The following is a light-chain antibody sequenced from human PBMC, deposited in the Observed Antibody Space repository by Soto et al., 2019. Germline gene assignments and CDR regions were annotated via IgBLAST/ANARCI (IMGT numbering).Light chain of an antibody. V-gene: IGKV1-5*01. J-gene: IGKJ1*01. CDR1: QSISSW. CDR3: QQYENYWT. Sequence: DIQMPQSPSTLSATAGDRVTITCRASQSISSWLAWYQHKPGKAPKLLVYDASNLDSGVPSRFSGSGSGTEFSLTISHLQPDDCATYYCQQYENYWTFGQGTRVEIK. CDR2: DAS.